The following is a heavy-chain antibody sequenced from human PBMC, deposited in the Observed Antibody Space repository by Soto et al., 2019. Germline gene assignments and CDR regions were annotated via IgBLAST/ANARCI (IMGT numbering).Heavy chain of an antibody. J-gene: IGHJ4*02. CDR1: GFTFSDYY. CDR3: AREPSNWNYCFDY. CDR2: ISSSGTTI. D-gene: IGHD1-7*01. Sequence: PGXSLSLSCAASGFTFSDYYMGWLRQAPGKVLEWVSYISSSGTTIFYADSLRGRFTISRDNAKKSLYLQMNSLRGEDTAVYYCAREPSNWNYCFDYWGQGTPVTVSA. V-gene: IGHV3-11*01.